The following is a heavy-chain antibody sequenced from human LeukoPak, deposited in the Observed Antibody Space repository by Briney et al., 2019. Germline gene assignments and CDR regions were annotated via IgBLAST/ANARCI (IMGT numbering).Heavy chain of an antibody. V-gene: IGHV3-21*01. CDR2: ISSSGSYI. CDR1: GFTFSTYS. J-gene: IGHJ4*02. Sequence: GGSLRLSCAASGFTFSTYSMNWVRQAPGKGLEWVSSISSSGSYIYYADSVKGRFTISRDNAKNSLYLQMNSLRAEDTAVYYCAVYHYGSGSYADWGQGTLVTVSS. CDR3: AVYHYGSGSYAD. D-gene: IGHD3-10*01.